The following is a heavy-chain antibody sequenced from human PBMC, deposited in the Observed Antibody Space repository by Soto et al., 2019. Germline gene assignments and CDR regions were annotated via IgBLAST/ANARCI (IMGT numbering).Heavy chain of an antibody. D-gene: IGHD3-10*01. Sequence: PSQTLSLTCTVSGGYITHTSFYCGFIHQPPGKGLEWIGSINYSGKTHYNPSLMSRVTISVDSSKDLFSLHLSPVTAADTAVYYRVKHQGRNPVGVIDRWRQGTLV. CDR3: VKHQGRNPVGVIDR. CDR1: GGYITHTSFY. J-gene: IGHJ5*02. V-gene: IGHV4-39*01. CDR2: INYSGKT.